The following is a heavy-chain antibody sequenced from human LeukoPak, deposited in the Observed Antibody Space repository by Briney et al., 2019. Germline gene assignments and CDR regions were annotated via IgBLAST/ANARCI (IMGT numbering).Heavy chain of an antibody. D-gene: IGHD6-19*01. CDR3: ARDQEWLVRGYYHGMDV. Sequence: GGSLRLSCAASGFTFSSYGMHWVRQAPGKGLEWVAVIWYDGSNKYYADSVKGRFTISRDNSKNTLYLQMNSLRAEDTAVYYCARDQEWLVRGYYHGMDVWGQGTTVTVSS. J-gene: IGHJ6*02. CDR2: IWYDGSNK. V-gene: IGHV3-33*01. CDR1: GFTFSSYG.